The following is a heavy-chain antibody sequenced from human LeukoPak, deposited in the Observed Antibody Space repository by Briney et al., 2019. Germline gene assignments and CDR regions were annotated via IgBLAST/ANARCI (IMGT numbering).Heavy chain of an antibody. D-gene: IGHD3-3*01. CDR3: AKDQGFLEWLPYDY. J-gene: IGHJ4*02. Sequence: GGSLRLSCVASEFTFSSYAMSWVRQAPGKGLEWVSGISGSGHTTNYADSVKGRFTISRDNSKNTLYLQMNSLRADDTAVYYCAKDQGFLEWLPYDYWGQGILVTVSS. CDR2: ISGSGHTT. CDR1: EFTFSSYA. V-gene: IGHV3-23*01.